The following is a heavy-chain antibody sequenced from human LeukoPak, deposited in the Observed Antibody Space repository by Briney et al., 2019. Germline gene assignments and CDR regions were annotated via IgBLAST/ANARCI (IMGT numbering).Heavy chain of an antibody. V-gene: IGHV1-8*01. CDR1: GFTFTSYD. Sequence: ASVKVSCKASGFTFTSYDINWVRQATGQGLEWMGWMNPNSGNTGYAQKFQGRVTMTRDTSTSTAYMELSSLRSEDTAVYYCARVTYYEILTGYYKGGDSDYWGQGTLVTVSS. J-gene: IGHJ4*02. CDR3: ARVTYYEILTGYYKGGDSDY. CDR2: MNPNSGNT. D-gene: IGHD3-9*01.